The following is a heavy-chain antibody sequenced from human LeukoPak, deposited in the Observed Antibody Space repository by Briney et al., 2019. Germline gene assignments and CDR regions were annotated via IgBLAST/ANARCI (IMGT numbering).Heavy chain of an antibody. J-gene: IGHJ4*02. CDR2: INASGGST. CDR1: GYTFTSYY. CDR3: ARDPAAAGTGFDY. D-gene: IGHD6-13*01. V-gene: IGHV1-46*01. Sequence: ASVKVSCKASGYTFTSYYMHWVRQAPGQGLEWMGIINASGGSTSYAQKFQGRVTMTRDMSTSTVYMELSSLRSEDTAVYYCARDPAAAGTGFDYWGQGTLVTVSS.